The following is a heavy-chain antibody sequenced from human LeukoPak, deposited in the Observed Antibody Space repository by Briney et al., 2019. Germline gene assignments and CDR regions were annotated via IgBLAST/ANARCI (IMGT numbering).Heavy chain of an antibody. CDR2: IEPDGRNK. D-gene: IGHD2/OR15-2a*01. J-gene: IGHJ4*02. V-gene: IGHV3-30-3*01. CDR1: GFTFSSHT. CDR3: VRQSMGLDY. Sequence: PGGSLRLSCAASGFTFSSHTMHWVRQAPGKGLEWVAVIEPDGRNKFHADSVKGRFIISRDNSKNTLYLQLDSLRTEDTAVYYCVRQSMGLDYWGQGTLVTVSS.